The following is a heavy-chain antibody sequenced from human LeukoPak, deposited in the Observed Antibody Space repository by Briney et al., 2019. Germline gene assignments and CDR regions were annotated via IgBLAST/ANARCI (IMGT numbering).Heavy chain of an antibody. CDR3: ARRVYSSGNYYFDY. D-gene: IGHD3-10*01. Sequence: SETLSLTCTVSGGSINNYYWSWIRQPPGKGLEWIAYIYYSGSTNYNPSLKSRVTMSVDTSKNQFSLKLTSVTAADTAVYYCARRVYSSGNYYFDYWGQGTLVTVSS. CDR2: IYYSGST. CDR1: GGSINNYY. J-gene: IGHJ4*02. V-gene: IGHV4-59*08.